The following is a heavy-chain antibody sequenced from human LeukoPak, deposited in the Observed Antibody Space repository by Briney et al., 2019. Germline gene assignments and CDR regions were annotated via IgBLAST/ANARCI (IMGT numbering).Heavy chain of an antibody. Sequence: SETLSLTCAVSGYSISSGYYWGWIRQPPGKGLEWIGSIYHRGSTYYNPSLKSRVTISVDTSKNQFSLKLSSVTAADTAVYYCARDQLLWFGELQMAYGMDVWGKGTTVTVSS. J-gene: IGHJ6*04. CDR1: GYSISSGYY. CDR2: IYHRGST. CDR3: ARDQLLWFGELQMAYGMDV. V-gene: IGHV4-38-2*02. D-gene: IGHD3-10*01.